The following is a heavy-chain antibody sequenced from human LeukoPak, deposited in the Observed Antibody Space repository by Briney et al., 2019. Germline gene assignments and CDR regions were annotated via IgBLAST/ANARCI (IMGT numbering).Heavy chain of an antibody. V-gene: IGHV3-30*02. D-gene: IGHD3-10*01. Sequence: PGGSLRLSCAASGFTFSSYEMNWVRQAPGKGLEWVAFIRYDGSNKYYADSVKGRFTISRDNSKNTLYLQMNSLRAEDTAVYYCAKAMVRGVRTNDYWGQGTLVTVSS. CDR3: AKAMVRGVRTNDY. J-gene: IGHJ4*02. CDR2: IRYDGSNK. CDR1: GFTFSSYE.